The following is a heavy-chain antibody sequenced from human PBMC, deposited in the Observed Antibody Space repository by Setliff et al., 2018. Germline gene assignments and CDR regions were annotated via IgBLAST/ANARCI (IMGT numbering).Heavy chain of an antibody. CDR2: ISYDGSNQ. D-gene: IGHD2-15*01. J-gene: IGHJ3*02. CDR3: AKDIREIVVVVADSDAFDI. V-gene: IGHV3-30*01. Sequence: PGGSLRLSCAASGFTFGSHAMHWVRQAPGKGLEWVAVISYDGSNQYYADSVKGRFTVSRDNSKNTLYLQMNSLRAEDTALYYCAKDIREIVVVVADSDAFDIWGQGTMVTVSS. CDR1: GFTFGSHA.